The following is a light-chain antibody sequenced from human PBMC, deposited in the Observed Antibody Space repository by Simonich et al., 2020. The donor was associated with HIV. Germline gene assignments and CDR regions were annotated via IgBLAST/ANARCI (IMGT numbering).Light chain of an antibody. CDR3: QQYSSTPPT. J-gene: IGKJ4*01. V-gene: IGKV4-1*01. CDR1: QSVLYSSNNKNY. Sequence: DIVMTQTPDSLAVSLGERATINCKSRQSVLYSSNNKNYLTLYQQKPGQPPKLLIYWASTRESGVPDRFSGSGSGTDFTLTISSLQAEDVAVYYCQQYSSTPPTFGGGTKVEIK. CDR2: WAS.